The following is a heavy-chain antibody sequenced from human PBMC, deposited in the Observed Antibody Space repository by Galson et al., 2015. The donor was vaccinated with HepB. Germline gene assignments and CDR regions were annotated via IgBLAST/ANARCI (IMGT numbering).Heavy chain of an antibody. Sequence: SLRLSCAAPGFTFSSYAMSWVRQAPGQGLEWVSAISGSGGSTYYADSVKGRFTISRDNSKNTLYLQMNSLRAEDTAVYYCAKESGLGKYYFDYWGQGTLVTVSS. CDR2: ISGSGGST. V-gene: IGHV3-23*01. CDR3: AKESGLGKYYFDY. D-gene: IGHD1-26*01. CDR1: GFTFSSYA. J-gene: IGHJ4*02.